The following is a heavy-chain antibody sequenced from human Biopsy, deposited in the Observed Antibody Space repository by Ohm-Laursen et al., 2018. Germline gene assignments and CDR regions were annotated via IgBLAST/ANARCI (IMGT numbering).Heavy chain of an antibody. CDR2: INHSGRT. V-gene: IGHV4-34*01. CDR3: VRGVDYYDPYHYYALDV. Sequence: SDTLSLTCPVYGESFNGYYWSWIRQTPGKGLEWIGEINHSGRTNYNPSLKSRVTISVHTSKNQFSLKVRSVTAADTAVYYCVRGVDYYDPYHYYALDVWGQGTTVTVSS. D-gene: IGHD3-22*01. J-gene: IGHJ6*02. CDR1: GESFNGYY.